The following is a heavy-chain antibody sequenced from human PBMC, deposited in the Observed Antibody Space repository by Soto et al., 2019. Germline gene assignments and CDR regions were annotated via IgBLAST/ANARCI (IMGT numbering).Heavy chain of an antibody. CDR1: GYTLTELS. V-gene: IGHV1-24*01. Sequence: ASVKVSCKVSGYTLTELSMHWVRQVPGKGLEWMGGFDPEDGETIYAQKFQDRVTMTEDTSTETAYMELSSLRSEDTAVYYCATTPPYASGAFDIWGQGTKVTLSS. CDR3: ATTPPYASGAFDI. CDR2: FDPEDGET. J-gene: IGHJ3*02. D-gene: IGHD4-17*01.